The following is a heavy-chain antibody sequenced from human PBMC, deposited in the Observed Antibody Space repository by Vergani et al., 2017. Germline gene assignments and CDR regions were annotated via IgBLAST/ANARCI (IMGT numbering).Heavy chain of an antibody. CDR2: IYPGDSDT. D-gene: IGHD5-24*01. CDR1: GYSFTSYW. J-gene: IGHJ3*02. CDR3: ARPEMATGGLDAFDI. Sequence: EVQLVQSGAEVKKPGESLKISCKGSGYSFTSYWIGWVRQMPGKGLEWMGIIYPGDSDTRYSPSFQCQVTISADKSISTAYLQWSSLKASDTAMYYCARPEMATGGLDAFDIWGQGTMVTVSS. V-gene: IGHV5-51*01.